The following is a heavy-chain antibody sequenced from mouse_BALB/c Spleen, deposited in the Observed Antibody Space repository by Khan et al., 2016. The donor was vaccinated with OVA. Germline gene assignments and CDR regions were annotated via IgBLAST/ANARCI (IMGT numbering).Heavy chain of an antibody. CDR2: INPGNGIT. CDR3: ARSLLGLRFDY. D-gene: IGHD3-1*01. J-gene: IGHJ2*01. V-gene: IGHV1-54*01. Sequence: QVQLQQSGAELVGPGTSVKVSCKASGYAFTSYLIEWVNQRPGQGLEWIGLINPGNGITNYNEKFRGKATLTADKSSTTAYMQFSSLTSDDSAVYFYARSLLGLRFDYGGQGTTLTVSS. CDR1: GYAFTSYL.